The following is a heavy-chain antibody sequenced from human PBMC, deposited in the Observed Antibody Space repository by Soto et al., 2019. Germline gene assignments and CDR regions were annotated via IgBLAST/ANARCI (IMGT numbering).Heavy chain of an antibody. J-gene: IGHJ4*02. Sequence: HPGGSLRLSCAASGFTFSSYAMSWVRQAPGKGLEWVSSISGSGVATFYADSVKGRFTISRDNSGSTLFLQMSSLRADDTALYYCAKVPSGGWAIDYWGQGTLVTVSS. CDR1: GFTFSSYA. D-gene: IGHD3-10*01. CDR2: ISGSGVAT. CDR3: AKVPSGGWAIDY. V-gene: IGHV3-23*01.